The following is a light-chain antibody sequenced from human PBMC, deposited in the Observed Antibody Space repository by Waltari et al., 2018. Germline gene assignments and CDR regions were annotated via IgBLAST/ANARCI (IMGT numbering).Light chain of an antibody. CDR3: HSRDASGVGGS. CDR1: SLRSYY. CDR2: DQN. J-gene: IGLJ2*01. Sequence: SSELTQAPAVSVAMGQTVRITCQVNSLRSYYARWYPHRPGQAPRLVMFDQNNRPSGVPDRFSGSNSDNTASLTITGAQAEDEASYYCHSRDASGVGGSFGGGTKLTVL. V-gene: IGLV3-19*01.